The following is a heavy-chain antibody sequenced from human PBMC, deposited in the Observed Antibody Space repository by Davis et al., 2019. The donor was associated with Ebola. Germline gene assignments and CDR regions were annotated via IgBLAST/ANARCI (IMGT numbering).Heavy chain of an antibody. D-gene: IGHD2-15*01. Sequence: AASVKVSCKASGYTFTSYYMHWVRQAPGQGLEWMGIINPSGGSTSYAQKFQGRVTMTTDTSTSTAYMELRSLRSDDTAVYYCAHLGPQRYCSGGGCHGYLDYWGQGTLVTVSS. CDR1: GYTFTSYY. J-gene: IGHJ4*02. CDR2: INPSGGST. CDR3: AHLGPQRYCSGGGCHGYLDY. V-gene: IGHV1-46*01.